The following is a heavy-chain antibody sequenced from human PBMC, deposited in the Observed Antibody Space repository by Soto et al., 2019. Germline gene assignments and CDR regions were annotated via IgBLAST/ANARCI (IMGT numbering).Heavy chain of an antibody. D-gene: IGHD5-12*01. CDR2: IWYDGSNK. CDR3: AILDIVARFKPLQLDX. CDR1: GFTFSSYG. Sequence: GGSLRLSFAASGFTFSSYGMHWVRQAPGKGLEWVSFIWYDGSNKYYADSVKVRFTISIDNSNNTLYLQMNSLRAEDTAVYYCAILDIVARFKPLQLDXWGQGSLVT. J-gene: IGHJ4*02. V-gene: IGHV3-30*02.